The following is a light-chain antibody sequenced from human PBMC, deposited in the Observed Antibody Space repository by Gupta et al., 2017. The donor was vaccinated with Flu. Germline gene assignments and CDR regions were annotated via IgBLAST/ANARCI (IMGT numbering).Light chain of an antibody. Sequence: DIQMTQSPSSLSASVGDRVTITCRASQGIRTDLGWYQQKPGKAPRRLIHVASSLQSGVPSRFSGSGSGTEFTLTISTLQPEDFATYYCLQHNTYPWTFGQGTKVEVK. CDR3: LQHNTYPWT. V-gene: IGKV1-17*01. CDR2: VAS. J-gene: IGKJ1*01. CDR1: QGIRTD.